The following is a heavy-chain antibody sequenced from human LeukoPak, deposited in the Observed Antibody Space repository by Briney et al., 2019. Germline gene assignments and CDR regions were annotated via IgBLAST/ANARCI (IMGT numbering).Heavy chain of an antibody. CDR2: MNPNSGNT. CDR1: GYTFTSYD. Sequence: APVKVSCKASGYTFTSYDINWVRQATGQGLEWMGWMNPNSGNTGYAQKFQGRVTITRNTSISTAYMELSSLRSEDTAVYYCARGPVTIFGVVIIPDAFDIWGQGTMVTVSS. V-gene: IGHV1-8*03. D-gene: IGHD3-3*01. CDR3: ARGPVTIFGVVIIPDAFDI. J-gene: IGHJ3*02.